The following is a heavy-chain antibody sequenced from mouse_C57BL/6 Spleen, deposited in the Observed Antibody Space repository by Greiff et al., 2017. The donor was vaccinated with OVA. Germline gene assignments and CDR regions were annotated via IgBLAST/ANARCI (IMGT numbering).Heavy chain of an antibody. CDR3: ARPLLPSYAMDY. J-gene: IGHJ4*01. V-gene: IGHV1-80*01. D-gene: IGHD5-5*01. CDR1: GYAFSSYW. Sequence: VQLVESGAELVKPGASVKISCKASGYAFSSYWMNWVKQRPGKGLEWIGQIYPGDGDTNYNGKFKGKATLTADKSSSTAYMQLSSLTSEDSAVYFCARPLLPSYAMDYWGQGTSVTVSS. CDR2: IYPGDGDT.